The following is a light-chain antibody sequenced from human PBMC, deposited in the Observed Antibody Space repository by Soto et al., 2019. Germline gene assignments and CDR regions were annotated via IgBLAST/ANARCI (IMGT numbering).Light chain of an antibody. CDR1: SSDVGGYNY. J-gene: IGLJ1*01. CDR3: SSYTSSSTLYV. Sequence: QSALTQPASVSGSPGQSITISFTGTSSDVGGYNYVSWYQQHPGKAPKLMIYDVSNRPSGVSNRFSGSKSGNTASLTISGLQAEDEADYYCSSYTSSSTLYVFGTGTQLTVL. CDR2: DVS. V-gene: IGLV2-14*01.